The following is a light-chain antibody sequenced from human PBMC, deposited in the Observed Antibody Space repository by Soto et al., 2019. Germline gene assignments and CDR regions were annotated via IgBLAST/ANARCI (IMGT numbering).Light chain of an antibody. J-gene: IGKJ2*01. CDR1: HSVSDND. CDR2: GAS. Sequence: EIVLTHSPGPLSLSPGERDTLSCRASHSVSDNDLAWYQQKPGQAPRLLIHGASSRATGIPDRFSGSGSGTDFTLAISRLEPEDVAVYYCQQYATTPRTCGQGTKLEI. CDR3: QQYATTPRT. V-gene: IGKV3-20*01.